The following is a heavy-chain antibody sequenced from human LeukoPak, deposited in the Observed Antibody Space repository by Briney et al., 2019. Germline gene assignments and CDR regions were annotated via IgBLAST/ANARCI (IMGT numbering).Heavy chain of an antibody. Sequence: QPAGSLRLCCAASGFTFSSYEINWVRQAPGKGLEWVSYISSSGSTIYYADAVKGRFTISRDSAKNSLYLQMNSLRAEDTDVYYCAREEWNDWNELPDVFDSWGQGTMVTVSS. CDR2: ISSSGSTI. CDR1: GFTFSSYE. V-gene: IGHV3-48*03. D-gene: IGHD1-1*01. J-gene: IGHJ3*02. CDR3: AREEWNDWNELPDVFDS.